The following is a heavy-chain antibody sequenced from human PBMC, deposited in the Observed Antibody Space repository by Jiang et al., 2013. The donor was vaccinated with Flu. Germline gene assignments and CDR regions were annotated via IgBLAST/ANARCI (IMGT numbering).Heavy chain of an antibody. D-gene: IGHD3-10*01. Sequence: LLESGGGLVQPGGSLRLSCAASGFTFSSYSMNWVRQAPGKGLEWVSYISSSSSTIYYADSVKGRFTISRDNAKNSLYLQMNSLRAEDTAVYYCARRGFRESYYYYGMDVWGQGTTVTVSS. CDR3: ARRGFRESYYYYGMDV. J-gene: IGHJ6*02. V-gene: IGHV3-48*01. CDR1: GFTFSSYS. CDR2: ISSSSSTI.